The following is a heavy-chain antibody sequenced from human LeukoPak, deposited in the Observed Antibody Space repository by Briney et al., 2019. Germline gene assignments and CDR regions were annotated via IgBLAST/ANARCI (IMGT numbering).Heavy chain of an antibody. CDR2: IYYNGGT. Sequence: SETLSLICTVSGASISSHYWNWIRQPPGKGLEWIGYIYYNGGTSYNPSLESRVTISIVSSKNQFTLKLKSVTAAGTAIYYCARGGRFDPWGQGTPVTVSS. CDR1: GASISSHY. CDR3: ARGGRFDP. V-gene: IGHV4-59*11. D-gene: IGHD3-16*01. J-gene: IGHJ5*02.